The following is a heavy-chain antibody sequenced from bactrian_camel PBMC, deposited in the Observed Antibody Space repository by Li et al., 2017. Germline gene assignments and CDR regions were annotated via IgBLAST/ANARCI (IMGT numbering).Heavy chain of an antibody. CDR1: GSPYDTPI. J-gene: IGHJ4*01. Sequence: VQLVESGGGSVQAGGSLRLSCSASGSPYDTPIMGWFRQAPGKEREGVAVIDTGGGSTYYADSVKGRFTISKDDASGKNTVYLQMHNLQPEDTATYYCAAEGGSWGGCRYSRWGQGTQVTVS. CDR2: IDTGGGST. V-gene: IGHV3S40*01. D-gene: IGHD2*01. CDR3: AAEGGSWGGCRYSR.